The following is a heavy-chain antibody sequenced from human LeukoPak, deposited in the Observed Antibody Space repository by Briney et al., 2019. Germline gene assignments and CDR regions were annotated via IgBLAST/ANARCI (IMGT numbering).Heavy chain of an antibody. CDR2: ISSSSYYI. Sequence: PGGSLRLSCAASGFSFITVTMNWVRQAPGKGLEWVSSISSSSYYIYYADSVKGRFTISRDNAKNSLYLQMNSLSAEDTAVYYCARDPSSSSAFDYWAQGTLVTVSS. CDR1: GFSFITVT. V-gene: IGHV3-21*01. D-gene: IGHD6-6*01. CDR3: ARDPSSSSAFDY. J-gene: IGHJ4*02.